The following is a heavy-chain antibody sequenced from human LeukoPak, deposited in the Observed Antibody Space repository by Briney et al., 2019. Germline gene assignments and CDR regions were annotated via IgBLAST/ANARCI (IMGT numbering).Heavy chain of an antibody. CDR1: GFIFDDYT. D-gene: IGHD1-1*01. CDR2: IRWNGDST. J-gene: IGHJ4*02. V-gene: IGHV3-43*01. CDR3: AKDIGKLDDYFDY. Sequence: GGSLRLSCAASGFIFDDYTMHWVRQAPGKGLEWVALIRWNGDSTHYADSVMGRFVISRDNGKNSLYRQMNSLRTEDTAFYYCAKDIGKLDDYFDYWGQGTLVTVSP.